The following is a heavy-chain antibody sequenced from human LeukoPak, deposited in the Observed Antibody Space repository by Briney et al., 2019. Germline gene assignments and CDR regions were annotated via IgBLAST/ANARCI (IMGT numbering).Heavy chain of an antibody. CDR3: ARESYDSSGYYPSGYFDY. CDR2: ISAYNGNT. J-gene: IGHJ4*02. Sequence: ASVKVSCKASGYTFTSYGISWVRQAPGQGLEWMGWISAYNGNTNYAQKLQGRVTMPTDTSTSTAYMELRSLRSDDTAVYYCARESYDSSGYYPSGYFDYWGQGTLVTVSS. V-gene: IGHV1-18*01. D-gene: IGHD3-22*01. CDR1: GYTFTSYG.